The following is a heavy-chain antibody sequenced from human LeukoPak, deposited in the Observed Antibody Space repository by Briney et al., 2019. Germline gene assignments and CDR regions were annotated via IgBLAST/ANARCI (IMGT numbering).Heavy chain of an antibody. CDR1: GYSISSGYY. CDR2: IYHSGST. Sequence: SETLSLTCTVSGYSISSGYYWGWIRQPPGKGLEWIGSIYHSGSTYYNTSLKSRVIISVDTSNNQFSLKLSSVTAADTAVYYCARGLIGELEAFDIWGQGTKVTVSS. V-gene: IGHV4-38-2*02. J-gene: IGHJ3*02. D-gene: IGHD3-10*01. CDR3: ARGLIGELEAFDI.